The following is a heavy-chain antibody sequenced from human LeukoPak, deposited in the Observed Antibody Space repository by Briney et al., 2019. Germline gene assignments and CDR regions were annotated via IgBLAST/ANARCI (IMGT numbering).Heavy chain of an antibody. Sequence: GASVKVSCKVSGYTLTELSMHWVRQAPGKGLEWMGGFDPEDGETIYAQKFQVRVTMTEDTSTDTAYMELSSLRSEDTAVYYCATDSASIAALPFGYWGQGTLVTVSS. V-gene: IGHV1-24*01. D-gene: IGHD6-6*01. CDR3: ATDSASIAALPFGY. CDR1: GYTLTELS. J-gene: IGHJ4*02. CDR2: FDPEDGET.